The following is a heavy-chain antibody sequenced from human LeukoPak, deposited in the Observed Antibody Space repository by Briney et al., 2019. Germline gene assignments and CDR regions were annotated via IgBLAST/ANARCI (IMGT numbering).Heavy chain of an antibody. CDR3: ARDSTYYYASGSSGPHYFDY. CDR1: GFTFSNYA. D-gene: IGHD3-10*01. CDR2: ISNVETNT. Sequence: PGGSLRLSCAASGFTFSNYAMHWVRQPPGKGLEWVAVISNVETNTYYADSLKGRFTISRDNSKNTLYLQLNSLRAEDTSVYYCARDSTYYYASGSSGPHYFDYWGQGTLVTVSS. V-gene: IGHV3-30-3*01. J-gene: IGHJ4*02.